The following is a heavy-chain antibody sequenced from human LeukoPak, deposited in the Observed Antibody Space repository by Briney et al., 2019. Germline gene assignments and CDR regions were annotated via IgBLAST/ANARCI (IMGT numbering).Heavy chain of an antibody. D-gene: IGHD5-24*01. J-gene: IGHJ4*02. CDR2: IIGGGGGST. V-gene: IGHV3-23*01. Sequence: PGGSLRLSRAASGFTFSIYAMTWVRQAPGKGLEWVSTIIGGGGGSTVYADSVKGRFTTSRDNSKSALYLQMNSLRAEDTAVYYCAGTEMAANPLAYWGQGTLVTVSS. CDR1: GFTFSIYA. CDR3: AGTEMAANPLAY.